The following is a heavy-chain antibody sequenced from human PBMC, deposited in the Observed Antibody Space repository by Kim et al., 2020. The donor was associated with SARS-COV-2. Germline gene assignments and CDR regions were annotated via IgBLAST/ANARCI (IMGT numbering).Heavy chain of an antibody. V-gene: IGHV3-23*01. CDR1: GFTFVNYA. D-gene: IGHD3-16*02. J-gene: IGHJ5*02. CDR2: CFPLFTVP. CDR3: VRLVIPAHSRWFDP. Sequence: GGSLRLSCKASGFTFVNYAMGWVRQRPGMRLSWVSTCFPLFTVPYYPDSVKGRFTISRDNSKNTLYLQMNNLRADDTAVYHCVRLVIPAHSRWFDPWGPGTLVSVAS.